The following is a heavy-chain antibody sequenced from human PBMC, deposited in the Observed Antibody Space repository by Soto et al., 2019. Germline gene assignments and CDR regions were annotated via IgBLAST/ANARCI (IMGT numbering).Heavy chain of an antibody. V-gene: IGHV3-66*01. D-gene: IGHD3-22*01. CDR2: IYSGGST. CDR3: ARDPGYYDSSGYPGYYGMDV. J-gene: IGHJ6*02. CDR1: GFTVSSNY. Sequence: EVQLVESGGGLVQPGGSLRLSCAASGFTVSSNYMSWVRQAPGKGLEWVSVIYSGGSTYYADSVKGRFTISRDNSKNTLYLQMNSLRAEDTAVYYCARDPGYYDSSGYPGYYGMDVWGQGTTVTVSS.